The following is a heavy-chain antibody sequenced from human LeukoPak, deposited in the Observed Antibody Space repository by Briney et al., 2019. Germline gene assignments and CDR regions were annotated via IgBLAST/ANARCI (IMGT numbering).Heavy chain of an antibody. V-gene: IGHV3-9*01. CDR1: GFTFDDYA. CDR3: AKEGSSWTVFDY. J-gene: IGHJ4*02. Sequence: GGSLRLSCAASGFTFDDYAMHWVRQAPGQGLEWVSGISWNSGSIGYADSVKGRFTIYRDNAKNSLYLQMNSLRAEDTALYYCAKEGSSWTVFDYWGQGTLVTVSS. D-gene: IGHD6-13*01. CDR2: ISWNSGSI.